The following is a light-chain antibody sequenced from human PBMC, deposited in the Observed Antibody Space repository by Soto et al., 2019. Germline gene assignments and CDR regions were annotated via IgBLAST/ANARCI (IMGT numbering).Light chain of an antibody. J-gene: IGKJ3*01. Sequence: DLQMTQSPSAMSAYVGDRVTITCRASQDISNYLVWFQQKPGKVPKRLIYAASSFQSGVPSRFIGSGSGTEVTLTISCRQPEDFATYYCLQHISYPFTVGPGTKVDFK. CDR1: QDISNY. CDR3: LQHISYPFT. V-gene: IGKV1-17*03. CDR2: AAS.